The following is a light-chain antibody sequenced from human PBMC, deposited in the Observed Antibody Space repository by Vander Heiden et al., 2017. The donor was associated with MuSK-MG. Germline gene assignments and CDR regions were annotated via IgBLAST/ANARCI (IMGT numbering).Light chain of an antibody. Sequence: DIVMTQSPDSLAVSLGERATINCKSSQSVLYSSNNKNYLAWYQQKPGQPPKLLIYWASTRESGVPDRFSGSGSGTDFTLTISSLQAEDVAVYYCQQDYSTPHTFGQGTKLEIK. CDR3: QQDYSTPHT. CDR2: WAS. J-gene: IGKJ2*01. V-gene: IGKV4-1*01. CDR1: QSVLYSSNNKNY.